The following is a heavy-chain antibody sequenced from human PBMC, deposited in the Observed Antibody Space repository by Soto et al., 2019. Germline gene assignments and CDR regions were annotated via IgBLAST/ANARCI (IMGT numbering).Heavy chain of an antibody. CDR1: GGSISSYY. CDR3: ARDYYYGMDV. V-gene: IGHV4-59*01. Sequence: LSLTCTVSGGSISSYYWSWIQQPPGKGLEWIGYIYYSGSTNYNPSLKSRVTISVDTSKNQFSLKLSSVTAADTAVYYCARDYYYGMDVWGQGTTVTVSS. J-gene: IGHJ6*02. CDR2: IYYSGST.